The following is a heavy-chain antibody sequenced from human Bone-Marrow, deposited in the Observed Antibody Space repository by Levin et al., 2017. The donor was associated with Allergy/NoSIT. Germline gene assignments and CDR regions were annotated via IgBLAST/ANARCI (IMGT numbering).Heavy chain of an antibody. D-gene: IGHD5-18*01. CDR1: GFTFNYAW. CDR3: TAEGNTYGYRVDQ. CDR2: IKGKKESGTT. V-gene: IGHV3-15*01. Sequence: GGSLRLSCVASGFTFNYAWMSWVRQTPGKGLEWIGRIKGKKESGTTDYAAPVEGRFTISRDDSKNTLYLQMNSLTTEDTAVYYCTAEGNTYGYRVDQWGQGARVTVSS. J-gene: IGHJ4*02.